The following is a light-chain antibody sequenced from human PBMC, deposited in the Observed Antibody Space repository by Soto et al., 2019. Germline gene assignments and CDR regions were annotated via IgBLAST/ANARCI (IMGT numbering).Light chain of an antibody. CDR3: QQYSSLPRT. CDR1: QSVDWY. CDR2: DAL. V-gene: IGKV3-11*01. J-gene: IGKJ1*01. Sequence: EIVLTQSPATLYLSPGDRATLSCRASQSVDWYVAWYQQKPGQAPRLLIYDALKRATGTPDRFSGSGSGTDFTLTITRLEPEDFGVYYCQQYSSLPRTFGQGTKVDIK.